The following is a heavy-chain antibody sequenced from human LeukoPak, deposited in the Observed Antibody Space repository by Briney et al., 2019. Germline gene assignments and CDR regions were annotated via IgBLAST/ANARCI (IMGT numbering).Heavy chain of an antibody. D-gene: IGHD6-13*01. Sequence: ASVKVSCKASGYTFTGYYLHWVRQAPGQGLEWMGWINPSSGGAKYAQNFQGRVIITTDTSISTAYMELSSLRSDDTAVYYCARSSPHTYFHFYYYMDVGAKGSTVNVS. V-gene: IGHV1-2*02. CDR2: INPSSGGA. CDR1: GYTFTGYY. CDR3: ARSSPHTYFHFYYYMDV. J-gene: IGHJ6*03.